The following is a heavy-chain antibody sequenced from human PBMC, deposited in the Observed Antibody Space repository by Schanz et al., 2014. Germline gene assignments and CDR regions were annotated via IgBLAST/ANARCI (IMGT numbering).Heavy chain of an antibody. V-gene: IGHV3-48*01. J-gene: IGHJ4*02. CDR3: AKGRRGYFDSSGSYWGTFDF. Sequence: EADLVESGGGLIQRGESLRLSCSASGFSFSSYSMNWVRQAPGKGLEWLSYIDGKSTTVYYADSVKGRFTVSRDNSKNTLYLQMNSLRAEDTAVYYCAKGRRGYFDSSGSYWGTFDFWGQGTLVTVSS. CDR1: GFSFSSYS. CDR2: IDGKSTTV. D-gene: IGHD3-22*01.